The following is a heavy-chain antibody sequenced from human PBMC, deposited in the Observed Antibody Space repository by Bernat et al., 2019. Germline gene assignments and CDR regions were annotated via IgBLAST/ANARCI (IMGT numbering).Heavy chain of an antibody. CDR2: IYYSGST. Sequence: QVQLQESGPGLVKPSETLSLTCTVSGGSISSYYWSWIRQPPGKGLEWIGYIYYSGSTNYNPSLKSRVTISVDTSKNQFSLKLSSVTAADTAVYYCARARPMDYDLWSGYYRATLDYYYYGMDVWGQGTTVTVSS. D-gene: IGHD3-3*01. J-gene: IGHJ6*02. CDR1: GGSISSYY. V-gene: IGHV4-59*01. CDR3: ARARPMDYDLWSGYYRATLDYYYYGMDV.